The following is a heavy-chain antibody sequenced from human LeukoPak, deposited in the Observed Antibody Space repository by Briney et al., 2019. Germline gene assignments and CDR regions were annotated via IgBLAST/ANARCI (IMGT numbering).Heavy chain of an antibody. CDR2: IYYTGSA. Sequence: SETLSLTCTVSGGSIRSSSYYWGWIRQPPGKGLEWIGTIYYTGSAYYNPSLKSRVTISVDTSKNQFSLKLSSVTAADTAVYYCARQEYYDSSGYFPNWGQGTLVTVSS. CDR1: GGSIRSSSYY. J-gene: IGHJ4*02. CDR3: ARQEYYDSSGYFPN. D-gene: IGHD3-22*01. V-gene: IGHV4-39*01.